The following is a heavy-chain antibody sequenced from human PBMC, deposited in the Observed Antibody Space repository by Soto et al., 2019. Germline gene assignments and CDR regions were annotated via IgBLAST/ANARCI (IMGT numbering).Heavy chain of an antibody. V-gene: IGHV3-23*01. Sequence: EVQLLESGGGMVQPGESLRLSCAASGFTFASYTMTWVRQAPGKGLEWVSTINSGGDTTYYSDSVKGRFTISRDSPKNTLVLLMTSLRAEDTAVYYCAKSGGPPASLDVYFDYWGQGTLVTVSS. J-gene: IGHJ4*02. CDR3: AKSGGPPASLDVYFDY. CDR2: INSGGDTT. D-gene: IGHD2-2*01. CDR1: GFTFASYT.